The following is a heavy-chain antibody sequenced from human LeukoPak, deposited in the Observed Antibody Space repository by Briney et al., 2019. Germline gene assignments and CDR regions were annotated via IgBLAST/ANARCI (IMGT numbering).Heavy chain of an antibody. CDR1: GFTFNSYA. Sequence: GGSLRLSCAASGFTFNSYAIHWVRQAPGKGLEWVAVISYDGSKKFYAHSVKGRFTISRDNAKNSLYLQMNSLRAEDTALYHCARGSGYYGSGDSPGGYYYMDVWGKGTTVTISS. J-gene: IGHJ6*03. D-gene: IGHD3-10*01. V-gene: IGHV3-30*04. CDR2: ISYDGSKK. CDR3: ARGSGYYGSGDSPGGYYYMDV.